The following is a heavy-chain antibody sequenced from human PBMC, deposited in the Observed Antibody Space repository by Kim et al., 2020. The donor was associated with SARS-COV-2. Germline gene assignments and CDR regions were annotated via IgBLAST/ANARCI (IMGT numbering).Heavy chain of an antibody. CDR2: INPTSGST. D-gene: IGHD2-2*01. V-gene: IGHV1-46*01. J-gene: IGHJ4*02. Sequence: ASVKVSCKASGYTFTGYYMHWVRQAPGQGLEWMGIINPTSGSTAYAQKFQGRVTMTRDTSTSTVYMELSSLRSEDTAVYYCARASLHYCPRTSCYLDYWGQGTLVTVSS. CDR3: ARASLHYCPRTSCYLDY. CDR1: GYTFTGYY.